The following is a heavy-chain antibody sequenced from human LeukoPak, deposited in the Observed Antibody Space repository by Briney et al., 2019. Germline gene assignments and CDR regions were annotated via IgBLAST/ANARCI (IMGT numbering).Heavy chain of an antibody. CDR1: GGSFSGYY. V-gene: IGHV4-34*01. Sequence: SETLSLTCAVYGGSFSGYYWSWIRQPPGKELEWIGEINHSGSTNYNPSLKSRVTISVDTSKNQFSLKLSSVTAADTAVYYCARHPRSAGPCDYWGQGTLVTVSS. D-gene: IGHD6-13*01. CDR2: INHSGST. CDR3: ARHPRSAGPCDY. J-gene: IGHJ4*02.